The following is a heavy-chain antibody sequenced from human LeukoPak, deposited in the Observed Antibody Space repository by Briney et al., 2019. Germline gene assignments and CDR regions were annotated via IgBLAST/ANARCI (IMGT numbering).Heavy chain of an antibody. D-gene: IGHD6-19*01. V-gene: IGHV3-30*02. CDR3: ARGLIAVAGTIDY. Sequence: PGGSLRLSCAASGFTFSSYGMHWVRQAPGKGLEWVAFIRYDGSNKYYADSVKGRFTISRDNAKNSLYLQMNSLRAEDTAVYYCARGLIAVAGTIDYWGQGTLVTVSS. CDR2: IRYDGSNK. J-gene: IGHJ4*02. CDR1: GFTFSSYG.